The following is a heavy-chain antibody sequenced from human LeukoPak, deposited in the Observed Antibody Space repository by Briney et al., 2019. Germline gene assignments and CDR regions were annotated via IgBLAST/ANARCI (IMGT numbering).Heavy chain of an antibody. V-gene: IGHV4-38-2*02. CDR1: GYSISSGYY. Sequence: SETLSLTCTVSGYSISSGYYWGWIRQPPGKGLEWIGSIYHSGRTFYNPSLKSRVTISVDTSKNQFSLKLTSVTAADTAVYYCASGIQLWLWGQGTLVTVSS. CDR2: IYHSGRT. D-gene: IGHD5-18*01. J-gene: IGHJ4*02. CDR3: ASGIQLWL.